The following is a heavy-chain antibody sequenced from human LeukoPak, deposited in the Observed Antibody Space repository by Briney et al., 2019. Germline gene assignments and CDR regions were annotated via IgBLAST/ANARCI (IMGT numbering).Heavy chain of an antibody. CDR1: GGLFSGYY. V-gene: IGHV4-34*01. CDR2: INHSENT. Sequence: SETLSLTCAVYGGLFSGYYWRWIRQPPGKGLEWIGEINHSENTSDNPSLKSRVTISVDTSKNQFSLKLSSVTAADTGVYYCARAHGSGSSVNLMDYWGQGTQVTVSS. CDR3: ARAHGSGSSVNLMDY. J-gene: IGHJ4*02. D-gene: IGHD3-10*01.